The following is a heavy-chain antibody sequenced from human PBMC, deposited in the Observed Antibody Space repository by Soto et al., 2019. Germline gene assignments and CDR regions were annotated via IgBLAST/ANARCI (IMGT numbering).Heavy chain of an antibody. Sequence: QITLKESGPTLVKPTQTLTLTCTFSGFSLSTSGVRVGWSRQPPGKALEWLAFYHWDDDKRNSPSLKSRLTIIKDTTKNEVVIRMTNMDPVDTATYNCAHIVVAGVTYYFDFWGQGTLVTVSS. CDR1: GFSLSTSGVR. D-gene: IGHD2-15*01. CDR2: YHWDDDK. J-gene: IGHJ4*02. CDR3: AHIVVAGVTYYFDF. V-gene: IGHV2-5*02.